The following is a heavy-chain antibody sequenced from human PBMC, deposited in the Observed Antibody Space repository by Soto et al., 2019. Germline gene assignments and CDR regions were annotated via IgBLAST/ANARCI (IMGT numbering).Heavy chain of an antibody. J-gene: IGHJ4*02. D-gene: IGHD3-22*01. V-gene: IGHV4-30-2*01. CDR3: ARGEYYDSSGLGPFDY. CDR2: IYHSGST. CDR1: GGSISSGGYS. Sequence: SETLSLTCAVSGGSISSGGYSWSWIRQPPGKGLEWIGYIYHSGSTYYNPSLKSRVTISVDRSKNQFSLKLSSVTAADTAVYYCARGEYYDSSGLGPFDYWGQGTLVTVSS.